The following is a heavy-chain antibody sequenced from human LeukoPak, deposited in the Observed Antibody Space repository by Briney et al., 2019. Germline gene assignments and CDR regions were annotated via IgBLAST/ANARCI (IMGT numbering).Heavy chain of an antibody. Sequence: GGSLRLSCAASGFTFSSYSMNWVRQAPGKGLEWVSSISSSSSYIYYADSVKGRFTISRDNAKNSLYLQMNSLRAEDTAVYYCAILPDIVVEDYFDYWGQGTLVTVSS. J-gene: IGHJ4*02. CDR3: AILPDIVVEDYFDY. CDR1: GFTFSSYS. V-gene: IGHV3-21*01. D-gene: IGHD2-2*01. CDR2: ISSSSSYI.